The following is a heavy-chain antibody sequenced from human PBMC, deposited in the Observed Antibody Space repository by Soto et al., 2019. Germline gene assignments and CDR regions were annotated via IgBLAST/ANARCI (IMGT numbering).Heavy chain of an antibody. V-gene: IGHV6-1*01. CDR1: GDSVSSNSAA. J-gene: IGHJ4*02. CDR3: ARPVCLIVGAKSLSDYFDY. D-gene: IGHD1-26*01. Sequence: PSQTLSLTCVISGDSVSSNSAAWNWIRQSPSRGLEWLGRTYYRSKWYNDYAVSVKSRITINPDTSKNQFSLQLNSVTPEDTAVYYCARPVCLIVGAKSLSDYFDYWGQGTLVTVSS. CDR2: TYYRSKWYN.